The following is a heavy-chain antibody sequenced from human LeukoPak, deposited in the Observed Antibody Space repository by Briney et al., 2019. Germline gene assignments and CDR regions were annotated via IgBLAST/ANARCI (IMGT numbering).Heavy chain of an antibody. CDR3: ARHFGSGSKKYYFDY. CDR2: IYYSRST. Sequence: SETLSLTCAASGGTFSGYYMSWIRQPPGKGLEWIGYIYYSRSTNYNPSLVSRVTLSVDTSKNQFSLKLSSVTAADTAVYYCARHFGSGSKKYYFDYWGQGTLVTVSS. J-gene: IGHJ4*02. V-gene: IGHV4-59*01. CDR1: GGTFSGYY. D-gene: IGHD3-10*01.